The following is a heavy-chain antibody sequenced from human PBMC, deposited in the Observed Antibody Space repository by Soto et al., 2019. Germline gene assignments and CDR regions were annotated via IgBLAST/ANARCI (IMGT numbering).Heavy chain of an antibody. J-gene: IGHJ5*02. V-gene: IGHV3-11*01. Sequence: QVQLVESGGGLVKPGASLRLSCAATGFIFSDYYMTWIRQAPGGGLEWVSYIGRSGNAIYYADSVKGRFTISRDNAKNSLYLQMNSLRAEDTAFYYCARGAYGESPGWFDPWGQGTLVTVSS. CDR2: IGRSGNAI. CDR3: ARGAYGESPGWFDP. CDR1: GFIFSDYY. D-gene: IGHD3-10*01.